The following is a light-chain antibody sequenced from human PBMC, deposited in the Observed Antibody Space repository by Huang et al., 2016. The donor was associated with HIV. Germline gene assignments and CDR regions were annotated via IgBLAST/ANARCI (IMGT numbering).Light chain of an antibody. J-gene: IGKJ4*01. CDR3: QQIHSYPLT. CDR2: AAS. CDR1: QGISSY. V-gene: IGKV1-9*01. Sequence: ILLTQSPSSLSASVGDRVTITCRASQGISSYLAWYQQKPGKAPKLLIYAASTLQSGVPSRFSGSGSGTDFTLTISSLQPEDFATYYCQQIHSYPLTFGGGTKVETK.